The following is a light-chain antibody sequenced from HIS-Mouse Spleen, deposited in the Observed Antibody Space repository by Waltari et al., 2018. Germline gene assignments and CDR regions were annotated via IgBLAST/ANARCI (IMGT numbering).Light chain of an antibody. Sequence: QSALTQPRSVSGSPGQSVTISCTGPSSDVGGYNYVAWYQQHPGKAPKLIIYDVSKRPSGVPDRFSGSKSGNTASLTISGLQAEDEADYYCCSYAGSYPVVFGGGTKLTVL. J-gene: IGLJ2*01. CDR3: CSYAGSYPVV. V-gene: IGLV2-11*01. CDR2: DVS. CDR1: SSDVGGYNY.